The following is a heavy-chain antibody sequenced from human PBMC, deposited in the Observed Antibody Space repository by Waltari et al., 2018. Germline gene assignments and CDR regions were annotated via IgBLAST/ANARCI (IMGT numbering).Heavy chain of an antibody. Sequence: EVQLVESGGDLVQPGGSLRLSCVASGFSFNRYWMHWVRQAPGKGLVGVSRISFEWNSISYADSVKGRFTISRDNAKNTLYLQMNSLRDQDTGVYYCARLTTVDVWGQGTTVIVSS. CDR1: GFSFNRYW. CDR2: ISFEWNSI. CDR3: ARLTTVDV. V-gene: IGHV3-74*01. J-gene: IGHJ6*02. D-gene: IGHD4-17*01.